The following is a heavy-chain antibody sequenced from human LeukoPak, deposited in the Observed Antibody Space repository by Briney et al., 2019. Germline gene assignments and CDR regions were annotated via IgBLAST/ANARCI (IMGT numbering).Heavy chain of an antibody. D-gene: IGHD3-16*01. J-gene: IGHJ4*02. CDR1: GFTFSSYA. CDR2: ISGSGGST. CDR3: AKGYYDYVWGSYYFDY. V-gene: IGHV3-23*01. Sequence: GGSLRLSCAASGFTFSSYAMSWVRQAPGKGVEWVSAISGSGGSTYYADSVKGRFTISRDNSRETLYMQMNSLRAEDTAVYYCAKGYYDYVWGSYYFDYWGQGTPVTVSS.